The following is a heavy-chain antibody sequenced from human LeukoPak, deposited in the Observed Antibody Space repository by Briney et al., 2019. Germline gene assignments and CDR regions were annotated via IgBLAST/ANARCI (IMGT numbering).Heavy chain of an antibody. CDR3: ARVTRDSSSWYSHYYYYGMDV. J-gene: IGHJ6*02. Sequence: ASVKVSCKASGYTFTSYDINWVRQATGQGLEWMGWMNPNSGNTGYAQKFQGRVTMTRNTSISTAYMELSSLGSEDTAVYYCARVTRDSSSWYSHYYYYGMDVWGQGTTVTVSS. V-gene: IGHV1-8*01. CDR1: GYTFTSYD. D-gene: IGHD6-13*01. CDR2: MNPNSGNT.